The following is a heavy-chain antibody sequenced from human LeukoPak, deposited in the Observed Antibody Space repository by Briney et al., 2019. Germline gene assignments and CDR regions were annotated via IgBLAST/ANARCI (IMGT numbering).Heavy chain of an antibody. J-gene: IGHJ4*02. V-gene: IGHV4-59*01. Sequence: SETLSLTCTVSGGSISSYYWSWIRQPPGKGLEWIGYIHYTGSTNYNPSLTSRVNISVDTSKNQFSLNLTSVTAADTAVYYCARWGSIAVARFDYWGQGTPVTVSS. D-gene: IGHD6-6*01. CDR3: ARWGSIAVARFDY. CDR1: GGSISSYY. CDR2: IHYTGST.